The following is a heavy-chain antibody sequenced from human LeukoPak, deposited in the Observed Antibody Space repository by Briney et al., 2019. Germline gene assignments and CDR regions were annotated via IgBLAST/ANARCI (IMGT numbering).Heavy chain of an antibody. CDR3: ARVRGYAGTEVDY. J-gene: IGHJ4*02. CDR2: MNPNSGNT. D-gene: IGHD3-10*01. V-gene: IGHV1-8*01. Sequence: ASVKVSCKASGYTFTSYDIHWVRQATGQGLAWMGWMNPNSGNTGYAQKFQGRVTMTRNTSISTAYMELSSLRSEDTAVYYCARVRGYAGTEVDYWGQGTLVTVSS. CDR1: GYTFTSYD.